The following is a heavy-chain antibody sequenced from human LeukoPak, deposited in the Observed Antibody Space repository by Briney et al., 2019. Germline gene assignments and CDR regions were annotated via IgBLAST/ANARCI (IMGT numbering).Heavy chain of an antibody. Sequence: ASVKVSCKTSGYTFATYFMHWVRQAPGQGLEWMGYIKPNNGVTNYAQKFRGRVTMTWDTSISTAYIELSGLTSDDTAIYYCARPTYCGSNCYFNFDYWGQGTLVNVSS. CDR3: ARPTYCGSNCYFNFDY. CDR1: GYTFATYF. D-gene: IGHD2-21*02. V-gene: IGHV1-2*02. J-gene: IGHJ4*02. CDR2: IKPNNGVT.